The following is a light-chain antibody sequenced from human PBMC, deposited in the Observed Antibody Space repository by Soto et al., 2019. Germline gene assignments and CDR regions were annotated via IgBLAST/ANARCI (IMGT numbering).Light chain of an antibody. Sequence: PGERVTLSCRASQCVSNRYLTWYQQKPGQAPRLLIYGASTRATSIPARFSGSGSGTDFTLTISSLQPEDFAVYYCQQDYNLFTFGPGTKLDIQ. CDR3: QQDYNLFT. J-gene: IGKJ3*01. CDR2: GAS. CDR1: QCVSNRY. V-gene: IGKV3D-7*01.